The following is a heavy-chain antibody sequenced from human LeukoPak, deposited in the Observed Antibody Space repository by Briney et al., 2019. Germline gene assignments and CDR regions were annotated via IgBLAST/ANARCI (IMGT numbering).Heavy chain of an antibody. Sequence: ASVKVPCKASGYTFTSYGISWVRQAPGQGPEWMGWISAYNGHTNCAQKLQGRVTMTTDTSTNTGYMELRSLRSDDTAVYYCATFYDSSGYYWFDPWGQGTLVTVSS. CDR3: ATFYDSSGYYWFDP. V-gene: IGHV1-18*01. CDR2: ISAYNGHT. J-gene: IGHJ5*02. CDR1: GYTFTSYG. D-gene: IGHD3-22*01.